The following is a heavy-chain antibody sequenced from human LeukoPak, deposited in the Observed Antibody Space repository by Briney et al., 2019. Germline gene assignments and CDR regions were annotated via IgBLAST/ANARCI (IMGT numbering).Heavy chain of an antibody. D-gene: IGHD3-3*01. Sequence: ASVKVSCKASGDTFTSYYMHWVRQAPGQGLEWMGIIYPSGGSTSYAQKFQGRVTMTRDMSTSTVYMELSSLRSEDTAVYYCARARSYLTIFGGRFDYWGQGTLVTVSS. CDR3: ARARSYLTIFGGRFDY. J-gene: IGHJ4*02. CDR1: GDTFTSYY. V-gene: IGHV1-46*01. CDR2: IYPSGGST.